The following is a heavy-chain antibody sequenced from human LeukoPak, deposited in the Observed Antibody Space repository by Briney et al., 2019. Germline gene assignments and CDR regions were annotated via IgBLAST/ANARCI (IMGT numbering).Heavy chain of an antibody. CDR3: ARARGEVAIDY. J-gene: IGHJ4*02. D-gene: IGHD5-12*01. CDR1: GGSFSGHY. CDR2: INHSGST. V-gene: IGHV4-34*01. Sequence: PSETLSLTCAVYGGSFSGHYWSWIRQPPGKGLEWIGEINHSGSTNYNPSLKSRVTLLADTSKNQFSLKLSSMTAADTAVYYCARARGEVAIDYWGQGTLVTVSS.